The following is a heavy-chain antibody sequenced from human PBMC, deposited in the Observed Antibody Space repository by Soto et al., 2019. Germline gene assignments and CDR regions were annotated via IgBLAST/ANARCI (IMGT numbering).Heavy chain of an antibody. V-gene: IGHV3-7*01. J-gene: IGHJ3*02. CDR2: MKQDGSET. Sequence: GGSLRLSCAASGFTFSISWMTWVRQAPGKGLEWVATMKQDGSETYYVDSVKGRFTISRDNANNSLYLQMNSLRAEDTAVYYCARQSVTPTDAFDIWGQGSMVTVSS. CDR1: GFTFSISW. CDR3: ARQSVTPTDAFDI.